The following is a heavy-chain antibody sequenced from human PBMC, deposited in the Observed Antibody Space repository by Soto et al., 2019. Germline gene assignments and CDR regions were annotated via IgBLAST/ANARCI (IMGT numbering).Heavy chain of an antibody. CDR2: IDPSDSYT. J-gene: IGHJ6*01. CDR3: ARRSGYYDILTGSYYYGMDV. CDR1: GYSFTSYW. V-gene: IGHV5-10-1*01. Sequence: PGESLKISCKGSGYSFTSYWISWVRPMPGKGLAGMGRIDPSDSYTNYSPSFQGHVTISADKSISTAYLQWSSLKASDTAMYYCARRSGYYDILTGSYYYGMDVWGQGTTVTVLL. D-gene: IGHD3-9*01.